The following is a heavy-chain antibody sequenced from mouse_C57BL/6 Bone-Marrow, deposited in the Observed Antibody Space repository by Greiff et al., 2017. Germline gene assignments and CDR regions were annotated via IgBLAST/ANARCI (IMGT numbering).Heavy chain of an antibody. Sequence: QVQLQQSGAELVKPGASVKISCKVSGYAFSTYWMNWVKQRPGKGLEWIGQIYPGDGDTNYNGKFQGKATLTADTSSSTAYLQLSSLTSEDSAGYFWASDWDCCDYWGQGTTLTVSS. CDR3: ASDWDCCDY. CDR2: IYPGDGDT. D-gene: IGHD4-1*01. CDR1: GYAFSTYW. V-gene: IGHV1-80*01. J-gene: IGHJ2*01.